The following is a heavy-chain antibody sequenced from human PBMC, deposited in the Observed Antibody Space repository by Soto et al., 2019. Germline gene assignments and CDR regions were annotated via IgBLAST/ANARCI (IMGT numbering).Heavy chain of an antibody. CDR3: VKDTNDWPLDS. Sequence: VGSLRLSCAASGFSFSNFGMHWVRQAPGKGLEWVAIIWRDGSEKYHADPVKGRFTISRDNAKNTLFLQMNSLRAEDTAMYYCVKDTNDWPLDSWGQRTLVTVSS. J-gene: IGHJ4*02. CDR1: GFSFSNFG. CDR2: IWRDGSEK. D-gene: IGHD3-9*01. V-gene: IGHV3-33*06.